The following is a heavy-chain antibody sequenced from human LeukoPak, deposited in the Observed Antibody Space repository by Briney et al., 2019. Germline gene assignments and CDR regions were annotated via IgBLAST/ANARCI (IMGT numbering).Heavy chain of an antibody. CDR1: GFTFSSDR. J-gene: IGHJ4*02. CDR2: IYSCSDYI. Sequence: GGSLRLSCVASGFTFSSDRMNWVRQAPGQGLEWFSTIYSCSDYIYYADSVKGRFTISRDNAKHSLYLQMNSLRAEDTAIYYCARDLPVSGAYHQFDSWGQGTLVTVSS. CDR3: ARDLPVSGAYHQFDS. V-gene: IGHV3-21*01. D-gene: IGHD4/OR15-4a*01.